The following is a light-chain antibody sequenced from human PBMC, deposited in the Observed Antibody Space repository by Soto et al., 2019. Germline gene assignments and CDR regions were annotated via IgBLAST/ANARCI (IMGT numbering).Light chain of an antibody. V-gene: IGLV2-14*01. CDR3: SSYTSTSTLYV. CDR2: EVS. J-gene: IGLJ1*01. Sequence: QSALTQPPSASGSPGQSVAISCTGTSSDVGGYNYVSWYQQYPGKAPKLIIYEVSDRPSGVSNRFSGSKSGNTASLTISGLQAEDEADYYCSSYTSTSTLYVFGTGTKVTVL. CDR1: SSDVGGYNY.